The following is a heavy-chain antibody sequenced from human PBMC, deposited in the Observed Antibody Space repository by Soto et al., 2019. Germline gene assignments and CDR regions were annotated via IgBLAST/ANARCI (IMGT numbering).Heavy chain of an antibody. CDR1: GGSISSGDYY. D-gene: IGHD1-1*01. CDR3: ARRTDTPNWLGP. Sequence: PSETLSLTCTVSGGSISSGDYYWSWIRQPPGKGLEWIGYIYYSGSTYYNPSLKSRVTISVDTSKNQFSLKLSSVTAADTAVYYCARRTDTPNWLGPWGQGTLVTVSS. V-gene: IGHV4-30-4*01. J-gene: IGHJ5*02. CDR2: IYYSGST.